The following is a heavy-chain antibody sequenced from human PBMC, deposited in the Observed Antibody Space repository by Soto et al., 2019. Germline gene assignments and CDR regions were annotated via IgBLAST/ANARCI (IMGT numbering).Heavy chain of an antibody. CDR2: INAGNGNT. V-gene: IGHV1-3*01. CDR1: GYTFTSYA. D-gene: IGHD2-2*01. Sequence: ASVKVSCKASGYTFTSYAMHWVRQAPGQRLEWMGWINAGNGNTKYSQKFQGRVTITRDTSASTAYVELSSLRSEDTAVYYCARGWEDIVVVPEYYMDVWGKGTTVTVSS. CDR3: ARGWEDIVVVPEYYMDV. J-gene: IGHJ6*03.